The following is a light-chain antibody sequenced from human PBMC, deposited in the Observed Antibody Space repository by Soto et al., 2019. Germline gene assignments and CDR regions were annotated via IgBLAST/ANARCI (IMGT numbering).Light chain of an antibody. CDR2: DAS. CDR1: QSVNNY. Sequence: EIVLTQSPATLSLSPGERATLSCRASQSVNNYLAWYQQKPGQAPRLLIYDASNRATGIPARFSGRGSGTDFTLTISRLEPEDFVVYYCQQRYDWPLTFGGGTKVEIK. J-gene: IGKJ4*01. V-gene: IGKV3-11*01. CDR3: QQRYDWPLT.